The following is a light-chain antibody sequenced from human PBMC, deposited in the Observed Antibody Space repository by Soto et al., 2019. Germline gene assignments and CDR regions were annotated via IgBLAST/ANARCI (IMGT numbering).Light chain of an antibody. J-gene: IGKJ1*01. V-gene: IGKV3-20*01. CDR3: QQYGSSPVT. Sequence: EIVMTQSPATLSLSPGERATLSCRASQSVGKYLVWYQQKPGQAPRLLIDGASSRATGIPDRFSGSGSGTDFTLTISRLEPEDFAVYYCQQYGSSPVTFGQGTKVDIK. CDR1: QSVGKY. CDR2: GAS.